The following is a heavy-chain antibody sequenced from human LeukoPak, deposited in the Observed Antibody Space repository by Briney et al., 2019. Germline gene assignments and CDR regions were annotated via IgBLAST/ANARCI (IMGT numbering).Heavy chain of an antibody. J-gene: IGHJ4*02. V-gene: IGHV1-2*02. CDR3: ARTMVRGAYRPITYYDY. D-gene: IGHD3-10*01. Sequence: ASVKVSCKASGYTFTGYYMHWVRQAPGQGLEWMGWINPNSGGTNYAQKFQGSVTMTRDTSISTAYMELSRLRSDDTAVYYCARTMVRGAYRPITYYDYWGQGTLVTVSS. CDR1: GYTFTGYY. CDR2: INPNSGGT.